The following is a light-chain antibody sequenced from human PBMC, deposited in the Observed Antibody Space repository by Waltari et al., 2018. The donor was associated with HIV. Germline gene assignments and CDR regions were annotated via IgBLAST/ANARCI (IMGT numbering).Light chain of an antibody. CDR2: DAS. CDR3: QQYGNLPFT. CDR1: QDITKY. V-gene: IGKV1-33*01. Sequence: DIQLTQSPPSLSASVGDKVTITCQASQDITKYLNWYHQKPGKAPKVLIYDASNLETGVPSRFSGSGSGTDFTFTISSLQPEDISTYYCQQYGNLPFTFGGGTKVEIK. J-gene: IGKJ4*01.